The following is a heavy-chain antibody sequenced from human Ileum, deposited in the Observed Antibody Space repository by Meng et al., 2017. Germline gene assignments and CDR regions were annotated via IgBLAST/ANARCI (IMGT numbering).Heavy chain of an antibody. Sequence: QVQLQQWCAGLLKPSETLSLTCAVYGGSFSGHYWTWIRQPPGKGLEWIGEINDSGSTHYNPSLGSRVTISVDTSKSQFSLKLISVTAADTGVYYCVDSKWSANYWGQGTLVTVSS. J-gene: IGHJ4*02. CDR3: VDSKWSANY. CDR1: GGSFSGHY. V-gene: IGHV4-34*01. D-gene: IGHD3-3*01. CDR2: INDSGST.